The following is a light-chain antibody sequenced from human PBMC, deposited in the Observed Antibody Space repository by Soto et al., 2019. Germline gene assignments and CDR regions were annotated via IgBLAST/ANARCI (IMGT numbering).Light chain of an antibody. CDR1: SSDVGSYNL. Sequence: QSVLTQPASVSGSPGQSITISCTGTSSDVGSYNLVSWYQQHPGKAPKLMICEGSKRPSGVSNCCSGSKSGNTASLTISGLQAEDEADYYCCSYAGSSTHAVFGGGTQLTVL. CDR3: CSYAGSSTHAV. V-gene: IGLV2-23*01. CDR2: EGS. J-gene: IGLJ7*01.